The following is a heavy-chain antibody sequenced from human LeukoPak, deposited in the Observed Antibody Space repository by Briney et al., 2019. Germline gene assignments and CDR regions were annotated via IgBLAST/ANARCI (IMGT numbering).Heavy chain of an antibody. J-gene: IGHJ6*03. CDR2: MSSSSSYI. Sequence: EGSLRLSCAASGFTFSSYSMTWVRQAPGRGLEWVSSMSSSSSYIYYADSVKSRFTISRDNAKNSLYLQMNSLRAEDTAVYYCAREGEVWSYYYGSGSYPGVMDVWGKGTTVTISS. CDR3: AREGEVWSYYYGSGSYPGVMDV. D-gene: IGHD3-10*01. V-gene: IGHV3-21*01. CDR1: GFTFSSYS.